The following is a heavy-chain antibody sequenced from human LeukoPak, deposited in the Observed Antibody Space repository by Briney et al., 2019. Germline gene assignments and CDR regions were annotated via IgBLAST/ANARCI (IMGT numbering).Heavy chain of an antibody. CDR3: ARDHGYRPR. CDR1: GGSISSYY. CDR2: IYYSGST. J-gene: IGHJ4*02. Sequence: SETLSLTCTVSGGSISSYYWSRIRQPPGKGLEWIGYIYYSGSTNYNPSLKSRVTISVDTSKNQFSLKLSSVTAADTAVYYCARDHGYRPRWGQGTLVTVSS. D-gene: IGHD5-12*01. V-gene: IGHV4-59*12.